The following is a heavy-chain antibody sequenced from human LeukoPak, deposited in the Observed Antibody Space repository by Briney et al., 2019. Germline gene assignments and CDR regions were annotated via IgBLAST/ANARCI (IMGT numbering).Heavy chain of an antibody. V-gene: IGHV1-2*02. Sequence: ASVKVSCKTSGYRFTAYYMYWVRQAPGQGLEWMGWINPNSGGTSSAQKFQGRVTMTRDASISTVYMEVSWLTSDDTAIYYCARADRLHGGPYLIGPWGQGTLVTGSS. CDR3: ARADRLHGGPYLIGP. CDR1: GYRFTAYY. D-gene: IGHD2-21*01. CDR2: INPNSGGT. J-gene: IGHJ5*02.